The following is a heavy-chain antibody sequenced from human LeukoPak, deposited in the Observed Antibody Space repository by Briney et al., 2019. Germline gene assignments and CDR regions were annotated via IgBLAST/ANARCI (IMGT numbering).Heavy chain of an antibody. CDR1: GVSINSYY. J-gene: IGHJ4*02. Sequence: SETLSLTCNVSGVSINSYYWSWIRQPPGKELEWIAYIYYSGSTNSNPSLKSRVTISVDTSKNQVSLKLSSVTAADTAVYYCATSYSSGWYSFDYWGQGTLVTVSS. CDR3: ATSYSSGWYSFDY. CDR2: IYYSGST. V-gene: IGHV4-59*01. D-gene: IGHD6-19*01.